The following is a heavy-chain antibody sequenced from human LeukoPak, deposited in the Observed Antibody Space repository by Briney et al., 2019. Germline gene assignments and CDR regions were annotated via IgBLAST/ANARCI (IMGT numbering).Heavy chain of an antibody. V-gene: IGHV1-18*03. CDR3: ARGGYYDFWSGTSGYYYYGMDV. CDR2: ISAYNGNT. J-gene: IGHJ6*02. CDR1: GYTFTGYG. Sequence: GASVKVSCKASGYTFTGYGISWVRQAPGQGLEWMGWISAYNGNTNYAQKLQGRVTMTTDTSTSTAYMELRSLRSDDMAVYYCARGGYYDFWSGTSGYYYYGMDVWGQGTTVTVSS. D-gene: IGHD3-3*01.